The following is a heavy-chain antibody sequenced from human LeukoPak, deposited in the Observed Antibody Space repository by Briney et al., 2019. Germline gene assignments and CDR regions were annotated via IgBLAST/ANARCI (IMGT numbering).Heavy chain of an antibody. J-gene: IGHJ6*02. CDR1: GFTFSSYS. Sequence: PGGSLRLSCAASGFTFSSYSMNWVRQDPGKGLEWVSSISSSSTYIYYADSVKGRFTISRDNAKNSLYLQMNSLRAEDTAVFYCARNTITGYYYGMDVWGQGTTVTVSS. CDR3: ARNTITGYYYGMDV. V-gene: IGHV3-21*01. D-gene: IGHD3-10*01. CDR2: ISSSSTYI.